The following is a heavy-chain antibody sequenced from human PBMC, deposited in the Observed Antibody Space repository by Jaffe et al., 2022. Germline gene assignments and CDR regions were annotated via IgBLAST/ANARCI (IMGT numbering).Heavy chain of an antibody. CDR3: TRTPGIAVAGTKGLTWFDP. CDR2: IRSKANSYAT. J-gene: IGHJ5*02. CDR1: GFTFSGSA. Sequence: EVQLVESGGGLVQPGGSLKLSCAASGFTFSGSAMHWVRQASGKGLEWVGRIRSKANSYATAYAASVKGRFTISRDDSKNTAYLQMNSLKTEDTAVYYCTRTPGIAVAGTKGLTWFDPWGQGTLVTVSS. D-gene: IGHD6-19*01. V-gene: IGHV3-73*02.